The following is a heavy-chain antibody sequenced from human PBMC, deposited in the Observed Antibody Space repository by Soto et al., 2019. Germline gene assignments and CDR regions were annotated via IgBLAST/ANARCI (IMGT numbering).Heavy chain of an antibody. CDR3: MKESAASFDY. J-gene: IGHJ4*02. D-gene: IGHD2-15*01. CDR2: VSGSGDNT. V-gene: IGHV3-23*01. Sequence: QSGGSLRLSCAASGLISSKDAMSWVRQAPGKGLEWVSGVSGSGDNTYYADSVKGRFTISRDNSKNTVYLQMNILRADDSAVYYCMKESAASFDYWGQGTLVTVSS. CDR1: GLISSKDA.